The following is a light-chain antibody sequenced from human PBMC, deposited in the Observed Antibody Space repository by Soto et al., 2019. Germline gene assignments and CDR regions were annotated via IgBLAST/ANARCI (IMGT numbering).Light chain of an antibody. Sequence: QSALTQPPSASGSPGQSVTISCTGTSSDVGDYKFVSWYQQHPGKAPKLLIYEVSRRPSGVPDRFSGSKSGNTASLTVSGLQAEDAADYYCSSYAGNNNVVFGVGTQLTVL. CDR2: EVS. CDR1: SSDVGDYKF. V-gene: IGLV2-8*01. J-gene: IGLJ2*01. CDR3: SSYAGNNNVV.